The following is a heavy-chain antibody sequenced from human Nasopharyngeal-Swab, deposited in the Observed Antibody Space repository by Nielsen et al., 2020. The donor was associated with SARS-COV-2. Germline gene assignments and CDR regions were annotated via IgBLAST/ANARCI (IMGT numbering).Heavy chain of an antibody. CDR2: INSSSSYI. V-gene: IGHV3-21*01. D-gene: IGHD2-15*01. Sequence: VRQAPGKGLEWVSSINSSSSYIYYADSVKGRFTISRDNAKNSLYLQMNSLRAEDTAVYYCASTGPGVVVAATTFDYWGQGTLVTVSS. J-gene: IGHJ4*02. CDR3: ASTGPGVVVAATTFDY.